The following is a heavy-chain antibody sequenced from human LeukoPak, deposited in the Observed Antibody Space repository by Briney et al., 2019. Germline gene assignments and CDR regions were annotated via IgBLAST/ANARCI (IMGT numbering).Heavy chain of an antibody. D-gene: IGHD2-2*01. J-gene: IGHJ4*02. CDR2: IKQDGSEK. CDR3: ASRSSVPSTGPG. Sequence: GGSLRLSCGASGFTFSSYWMSWVRQAPGKGLEWVANIKQDGSEKYYVDSVKGRFTISRDNAKNSLYLQMNSLRAEDTAVYYCASRSSVPSTGPGWGQGTLVTVSS. CDR1: GFTFSSYW. V-gene: IGHV3-7*01.